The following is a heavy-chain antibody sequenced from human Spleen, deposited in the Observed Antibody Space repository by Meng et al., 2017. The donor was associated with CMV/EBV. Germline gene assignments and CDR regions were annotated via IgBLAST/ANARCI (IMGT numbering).Heavy chain of an antibody. J-gene: IGHJ5*02. CDR1: GGSISSSSYY. CDR2: IYYSGRT. D-gene: IGHD3-3*01. Sequence: GSLRLSCTVSGGSISSSSYYWGWIRQPPGKGPEWIGSIYYSGRTYHNPSLKSRVTISVDTSKNHFSLRLTSMTAADTAVYYCARHEGYDFWTAWGQGILVTVSS. V-gene: IGHV4-39*02. CDR3: ARHEGYDFWTA.